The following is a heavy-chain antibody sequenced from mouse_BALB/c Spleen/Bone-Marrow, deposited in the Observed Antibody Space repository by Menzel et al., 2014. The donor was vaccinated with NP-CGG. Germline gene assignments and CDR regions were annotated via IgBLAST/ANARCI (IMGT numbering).Heavy chain of an antibody. D-gene: IGHD4-1*01. CDR2: IYPYTGGP. V-gene: IGHV1S29*02. CDR1: GYTFTDYN. Sequence: EVKLMASGPELEKPGASVKISCKASGYTFTDYNMHWVKQSHGKSLEWIGYIYPYTGGPGYHQKFKSKATLTVDHSSSTSYMELRSLTSEDSAVYYCARLGRDNWGQGTTRTVSS. CDR3: ARLGRDN. J-gene: IGHJ2*01.